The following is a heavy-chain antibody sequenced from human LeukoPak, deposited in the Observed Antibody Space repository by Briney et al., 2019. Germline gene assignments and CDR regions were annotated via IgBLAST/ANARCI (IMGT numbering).Heavy chain of an antibody. CDR3: AREGRDCSGGSCYSGNWFDP. D-gene: IGHD2-15*01. CDR2: ISDYNGNT. CDR1: GYTFTSYG. V-gene: IGHV1-18*01. J-gene: IGHJ5*02. Sequence: GASVKVSCKASGYTFTSYGISWVRQAPGQGLEWMGWISDYNGNTNYAQKLQGRVTMTTDTSTSTAYMELRSLRSDDTAVYYCAREGRDCSGGSCYSGNWFDPWGQGTLVTVSS.